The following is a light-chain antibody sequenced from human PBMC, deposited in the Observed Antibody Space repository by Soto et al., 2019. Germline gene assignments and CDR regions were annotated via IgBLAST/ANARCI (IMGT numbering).Light chain of an antibody. V-gene: IGLV2-14*03. Sequence: QSALTQPASVSGSPGQSITISCTVSSSDIGGYNYVSWYQQHPGKAPKLMINDVSNRPSGVSYRFSGSKSGNTASLTISGLQAEDEADYYCSSYTGDNTHVFGSGTKVTVL. CDR3: SSYTGDNTHV. CDR2: DVS. CDR1: SSDIGGYNY. J-gene: IGLJ1*01.